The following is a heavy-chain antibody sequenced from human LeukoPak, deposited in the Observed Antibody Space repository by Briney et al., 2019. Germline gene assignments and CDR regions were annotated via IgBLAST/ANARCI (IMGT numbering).Heavy chain of an antibody. Sequence: PSETLSLTCAVSGASISSSNWWSWVRQSPGKGLEWIGEIFQSGSTNYNPSLKSLVTISVDKSKNQFSLKLSSVAAADTAVYYCARGPSRWHQAWGQGTLVTVSS. V-gene: IGHV4-4*02. J-gene: IGHJ5*02. CDR3: ARGPSRWHQA. CDR2: IFQSGST. CDR1: GASISSSNW. D-gene: IGHD6-19*01.